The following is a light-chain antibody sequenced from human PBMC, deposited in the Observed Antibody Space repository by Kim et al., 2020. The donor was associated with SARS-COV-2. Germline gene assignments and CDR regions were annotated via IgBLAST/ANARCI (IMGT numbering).Light chain of an antibody. V-gene: IGKV3D-15*01. CDR1: QSVRSK. CDR2: GAS. J-gene: IGKJ4*01. CDR3: QQYNSWPLT. Sequence: VSPGERATLSCRASQSVRSKLAWYQQKAGQAARLLIYGASTRATDIPARFSGSGSGTEFTLTISSLQSEDFAVYYCQQYNSWPLTFGGGTKVDIK.